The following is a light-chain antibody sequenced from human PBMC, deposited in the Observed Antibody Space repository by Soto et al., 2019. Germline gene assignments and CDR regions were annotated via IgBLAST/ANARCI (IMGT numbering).Light chain of an antibody. V-gene: IGKV3-11*01. CDR1: QNVSTS. CDR2: DAS. J-gene: IGKJ4*01. Sequence: PGERATLSCRTSQNVSTSLDWYQQKPGQAPRLLIYDASKRAIGNPARISGSGSGTDFTLTISSLEPEDFAVYYCQQCTNWPPLTFGGGTKVEIK. CDR3: QQCTNWPPLT.